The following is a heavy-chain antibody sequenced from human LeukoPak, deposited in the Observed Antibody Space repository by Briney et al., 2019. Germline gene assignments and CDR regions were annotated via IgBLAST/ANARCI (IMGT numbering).Heavy chain of an antibody. D-gene: IGHD3-9*01. CDR3: ANPRGYDILTGYRSPFY. Sequence: GGSLRLSCAASGFTFSSYGMHWVRQAPGKGLEWVAFIRYDGSNKYYADSVKGRFTISRDNSKNTLYLQMNSLRAEDTAVYYCANPRGYDILTGYRSPFYWGQETLVTVSS. J-gene: IGHJ4*02. V-gene: IGHV3-30*02. CDR1: GFTFSSYG. CDR2: IRYDGSNK.